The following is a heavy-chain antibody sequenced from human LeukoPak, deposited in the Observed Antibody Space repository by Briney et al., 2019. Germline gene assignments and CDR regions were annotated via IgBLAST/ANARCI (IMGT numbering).Heavy chain of an antibody. J-gene: IGHJ4*02. CDR2: INSDGSDT. CDR3: ARDILETDYYGSGSYYDY. Sequence: GGSLRLSCAASGLTASSNWMHWVRQAPGKGLVWVSRINSDGSDTRYADSVKGRFTISRDNAKNTMYLQMNSLRAEDTAVYYCARDILETDYYGSGSYYDYWGQGTLVTVSS. CDR1: GLTASSNW. V-gene: IGHV3-74*01. D-gene: IGHD3-10*01.